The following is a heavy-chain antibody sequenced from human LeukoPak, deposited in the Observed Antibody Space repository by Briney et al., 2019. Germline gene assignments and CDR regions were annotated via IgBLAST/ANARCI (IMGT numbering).Heavy chain of an antibody. CDR1: GGSISSSNW. V-gene: IGHV4-4*02. CDR2: IYHSGST. D-gene: IGHD6-13*01. J-gene: IGHJ3*02. CDR3: AIDSSSSRRAFDI. Sequence: SGTLSLTCAVSGGSISSSNWWSWVRQPPGKGLEWIGEIYHSGSTNYNPSLKSRVTISVDKSKNQFSLKLGSVTAADTAVYYCAIDSSSSRRAFDIWGQGTMVTVSS.